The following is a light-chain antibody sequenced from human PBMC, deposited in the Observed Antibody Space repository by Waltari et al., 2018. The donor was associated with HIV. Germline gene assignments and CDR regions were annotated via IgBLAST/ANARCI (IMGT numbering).Light chain of an antibody. CDR2: AAS. V-gene: IGKV1-NL1*01. CDR3: QQYYSPPLT. Sequence: DIPMTQSPSSLSASVGDRVTVPCRASQGVSNSLACYQQQPGKAPKLLLYAASRLPSGVPSRFSGSGSGTDFTLTISSLQPEDFTTYYCQQYYSPPLTFGGGTRVEVK. J-gene: IGKJ4*01. CDR1: QGVSNS.